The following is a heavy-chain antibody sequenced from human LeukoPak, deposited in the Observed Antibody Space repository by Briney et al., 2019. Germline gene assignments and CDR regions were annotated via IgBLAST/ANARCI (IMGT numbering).Heavy chain of an antibody. D-gene: IGHD6-13*01. V-gene: IGHV3-30*02. CDR2: IRYDGSNK. J-gene: IGHJ4*02. CDR1: GFTFSGYD. CDR3: AKDLGYSSSREFDY. Sequence: GGSLRLSCAASGFTFSGYDMHWVRQAPGKGLEWVAFIRYDGSNKYYADSVKGRFTISRDNSNNTLYLQMNSLRAEDTAMYYCAKDLGYSSSREFDYWGQGTLVTVSS.